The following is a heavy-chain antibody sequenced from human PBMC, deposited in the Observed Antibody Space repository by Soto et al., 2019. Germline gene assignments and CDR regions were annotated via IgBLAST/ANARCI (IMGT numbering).Heavy chain of an antibody. Sequence: EVQLVESGGGLVQPGRSLRLSCAASGFTFDDYAMHWVRQAPGNGLEWVSGISWNSGSIGYADSVKGRFTISRDNAKNSLYLQMNSLRAEDTALYYCAKVGAVAGTVDYWGQGTLVTVSS. CDR2: ISWNSGSI. V-gene: IGHV3-9*01. J-gene: IGHJ4*02. CDR3: AKVGAVAGTVDY. D-gene: IGHD6-19*01. CDR1: GFTFDDYA.